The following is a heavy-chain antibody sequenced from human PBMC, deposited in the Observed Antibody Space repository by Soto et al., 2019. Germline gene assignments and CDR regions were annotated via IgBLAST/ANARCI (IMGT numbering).Heavy chain of an antibody. V-gene: IGHV5-10-1*01. CDR2: IDPSDSYT. D-gene: IGHD6-13*01. J-gene: IGHJ6*02. Sequence: GESLKISCKGSGYSFTSYWISWVRQMPGKGLEWMGRIDPSDSYTNYSSSFQGHVTISADKSISTAYLQWSSLKASDTAMYYCARGEGIAAAGALGYYYGMDVWGQGTTVTVSS. CDR1: GYSFTSYW. CDR3: ARGEGIAAAGALGYYYGMDV.